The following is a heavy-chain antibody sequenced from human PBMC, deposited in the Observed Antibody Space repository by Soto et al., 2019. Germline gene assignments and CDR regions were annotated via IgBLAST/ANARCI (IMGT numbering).Heavy chain of an antibody. Sequence: EVQLLESGGGLVQPGGSLRLSCAASGFTFGSYAMNWVRQAPGKGLEWVSAISGSGGSTYYADSVKGRVTISRDNSNNALYLQMNSLRAGDTAVYYCAKGILVKPPGTRAFDIWGQGTMVIVSS. V-gene: IGHV3-23*01. CDR1: GFTFGSYA. CDR2: ISGSGGST. J-gene: IGHJ3*02. D-gene: IGHD6-13*01. CDR3: AKGILVKPPGTRAFDI.